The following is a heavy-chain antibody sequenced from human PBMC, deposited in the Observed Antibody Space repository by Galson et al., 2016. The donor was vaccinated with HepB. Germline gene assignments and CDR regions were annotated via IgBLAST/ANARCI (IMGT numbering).Heavy chain of an antibody. D-gene: IGHD6-13*01. J-gene: IGHJ4*02. CDR2: ISHNGVGT. CDR3: AKDLWTGQQLAYYFDY. V-gene: IGHV3-23*01. Sequence: ETLSLTCAVYGGSFSGYYWSWIRQPPGKGLEWVSCISHNGVGTFYADSVKGRFTISRDNSKNTVYLQMNSLGAEDTAVYYCAKDLWTGQQLAYYFDYWGQGTLVTVSS. CDR1: GGSFSGYY.